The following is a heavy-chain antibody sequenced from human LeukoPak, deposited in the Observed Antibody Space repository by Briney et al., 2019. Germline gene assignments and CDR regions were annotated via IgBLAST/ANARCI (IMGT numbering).Heavy chain of an antibody. J-gene: IGHJ6*02. CDR1: GFTFSSYA. CDR2: ISGSGGST. CDR3: ARRLEVRSYYYYYGMDV. V-gene: IGHV3-23*01. D-gene: IGHD1-1*01. Sequence: GGSLRLSRAASGFTFSSYAMSWVRQAPGKGLEWVSAISGSGGSTYYADSVKGRFTISRDNSKNTLYLQMNSLRAEDTAVYYCARRLEVRSYYYYYGMDVWGQGTTVTVSS.